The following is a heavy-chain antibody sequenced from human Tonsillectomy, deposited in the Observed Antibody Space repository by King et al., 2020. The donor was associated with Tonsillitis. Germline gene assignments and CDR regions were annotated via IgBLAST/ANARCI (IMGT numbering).Heavy chain of an antibody. V-gene: IGHV4-39*01. D-gene: IGHD7-27*01. CDR1: GGSISSSSYY. Sequence: QLQESGPGLVKPSETLSLTCTVSGGSISSSSYYWGWIRQPPGKGLEWIGNIFFSGSTYYNPSLKSRFTMSVDTSKNQFSLKLSSVTAADTAVYYCARRSNWGPGYWYFYLWGRGTLVTVSS. CDR2: IFFSGST. J-gene: IGHJ2*01. CDR3: ARRSNWGPGYWYFYL.